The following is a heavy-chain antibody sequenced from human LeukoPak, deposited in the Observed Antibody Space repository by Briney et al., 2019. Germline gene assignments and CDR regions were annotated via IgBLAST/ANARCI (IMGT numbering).Heavy chain of an antibody. CDR3: ARDHNYAFDN. CDR1: GFPFIEYS. D-gene: IGHD1-1*01. J-gene: IGHJ4*02. CDR2: IGIDSGNT. Sequence: PGGSLRLSCTASGFPFIEYSMNWVRQAPGKGLEWISYIGIDSGNTKYADSVRGRFTISADKAKNSLYLQMNSLRVEDTAVYYCARDHNYAFDNWGEGPLVSVAS. V-gene: IGHV3-48*01.